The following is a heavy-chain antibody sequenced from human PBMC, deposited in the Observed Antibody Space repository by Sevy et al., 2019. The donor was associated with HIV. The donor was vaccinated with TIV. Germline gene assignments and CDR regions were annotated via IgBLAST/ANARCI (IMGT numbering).Heavy chain of an antibody. CDR3: AREGVPAAIGLDY. CDR2: IWYDGSKK. D-gene: IGHD2-2*01. J-gene: IGHJ4*02. V-gene: IGHV3-33*01. Sequence: GGSLRLSCAASGFTFSSYRMHWVRQAPGKGLEWVVTIWYDGSKKYYAHSVKGRLTISRDNSKNTLYRQMNSLRAEDTAVYFCAREGVPAAIGLDYWGQGTLVTVSS. CDR1: GFTFSSYR.